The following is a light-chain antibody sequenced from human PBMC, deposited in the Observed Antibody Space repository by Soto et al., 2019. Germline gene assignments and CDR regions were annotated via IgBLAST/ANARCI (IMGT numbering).Light chain of an antibody. CDR2: GAS. CDR3: QHYGSSPWT. Sequence: VLTKSACTLSLSPGERATLSCTACQSVSSSYLAWYQQKPGQAPRLLIYGASSRATGIPDRFSGSGSGTDFTLTISRLEPEDFAVYYCQHYGSSPWTFGQGTKVDIK. CDR1: QSVSSSY. J-gene: IGKJ1*01. V-gene: IGKV3-20*01.